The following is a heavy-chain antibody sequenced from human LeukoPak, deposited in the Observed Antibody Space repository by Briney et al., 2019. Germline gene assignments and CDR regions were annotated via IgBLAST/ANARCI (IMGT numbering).Heavy chain of an antibody. D-gene: IGHD4-17*01. J-gene: IGHJ4*02. CDR1: GFTFRDSA. V-gene: IGHV3-23*01. Sequence: GGSLRLSCAASGFTFRDSAMTWVRQAPGKGLEWVSPISFSGDNTYYRDSVKARFTISRDNSMDTLYLQMNSLRVEDTAVYYCARDPGGDNAYWGQGTLVTVSS. CDR3: ARDPGGDNAY. CDR2: ISFSGDNT.